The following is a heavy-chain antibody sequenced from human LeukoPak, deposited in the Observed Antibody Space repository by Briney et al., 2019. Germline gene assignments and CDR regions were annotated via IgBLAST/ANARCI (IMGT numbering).Heavy chain of an antibody. CDR1: GGSINNYY. CDR2: IYYTGGET. Sequence: ASETLSLTCTVSGGSINNYYWSWIRQPPGKGLEWIGYIYYTGGETNYNPSLKGRLTISVDTSKNQFSLMLTSVTAADTAVYYCARQPGGTAAFDIWAQGTMVTVSS. V-gene: IGHV4-59*08. CDR3: ARQPGGTAAFDI. J-gene: IGHJ3*02. D-gene: IGHD1-14*01.